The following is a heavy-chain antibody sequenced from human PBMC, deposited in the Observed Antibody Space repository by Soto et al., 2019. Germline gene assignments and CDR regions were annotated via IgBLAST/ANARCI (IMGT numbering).Heavy chain of an antibody. V-gene: IGHV3-72*01. CDR3: ARVGRQPYYGFDF. Sequence: EVQLVESGGGLVQPGGSLRLSCAASGFTFSDHYMDWLRQAPGKGLEWVGRARDKTKTYTTEYAASVKGRFTISRDDSKNPLYLEMNSLKTEDTAVYFCARVGRQPYYGFDFWGQGTLVTVSS. J-gene: IGHJ4*02. CDR1: GFTFSDHY. CDR2: ARDKTKTYTT. D-gene: IGHD3-10*01.